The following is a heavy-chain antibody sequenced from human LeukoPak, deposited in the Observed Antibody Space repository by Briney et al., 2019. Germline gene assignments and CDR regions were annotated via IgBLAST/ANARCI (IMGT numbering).Heavy chain of an antibody. CDR2: INPNSGGT. Sequence: ASVKVSCKASGYTFTGYYMHWVRQAPGQGLEWMGWINPNSGGTNYAQKFQGRVTMTRDTSISTAYMELSRLRSDDTAVYYCARKRGYSYGYEYWGQGTLVTVSS. CDR3: ARKRGYSYGYEY. V-gene: IGHV1-2*02. D-gene: IGHD5-18*01. J-gene: IGHJ4*02. CDR1: GYTFTGYY.